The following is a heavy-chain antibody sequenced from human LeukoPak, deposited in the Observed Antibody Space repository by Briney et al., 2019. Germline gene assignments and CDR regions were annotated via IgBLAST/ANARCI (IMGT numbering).Heavy chain of an antibody. Sequence: PGGSLRLSCAASGFTFSSYAMHWVRQAPGKGLEWVAVISYDGSNKYYADSVKGRFTISRDNSKNTLYLQMNSLRAEDTAVYYCARDRDKRITMLGVVMFGWFDPWGQGTLVTVSS. CDR1: GFTFSSYA. CDR3: ARDRDKRITMLGVVMFGWFDP. J-gene: IGHJ5*02. D-gene: IGHD3-3*01. CDR2: ISYDGSNK. V-gene: IGHV3-30-3*01.